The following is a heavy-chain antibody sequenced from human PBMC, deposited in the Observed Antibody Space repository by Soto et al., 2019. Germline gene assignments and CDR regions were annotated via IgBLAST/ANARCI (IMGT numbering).Heavy chain of an antibody. CDR1: GFTFTPYN. J-gene: IGHJ4*02. D-gene: IGHD2-15*01. V-gene: IGHV3-21*06. CDR3: ARAVVASDGPSGLHAY. CDR2: ISSSSSYK. Sequence: SLRLSCAASGFTFTPYNMHWVRQAPGKGLEWVSSISSSSSYKYYADAVKGRFTISRDNAKNSLYLQMNSLGAEDTAVYYCARAVVASDGPSGLHAYWAQRTLVTVSS.